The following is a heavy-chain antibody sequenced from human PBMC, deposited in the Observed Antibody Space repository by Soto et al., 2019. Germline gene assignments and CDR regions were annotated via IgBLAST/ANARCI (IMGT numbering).Heavy chain of an antibody. V-gene: IGHV1-69*01. CDR3: ARVGGLAYCGADCSGAFDI. D-gene: IGHD2-21*02. Sequence: QVQLVQSGAEVKKPWSSVKVSCKASGGTFSSYAISWVRQAPGQGLEWMGGIIPIFGTANYVQKFQGRVTITAYESTRKAYMELSSLRSEDTAVYYCARVGGLAYCGADCSGAFDIWGQGTMVTVSS. CDR2: IIPIFGTA. CDR1: GGTFSSYA. J-gene: IGHJ3*02.